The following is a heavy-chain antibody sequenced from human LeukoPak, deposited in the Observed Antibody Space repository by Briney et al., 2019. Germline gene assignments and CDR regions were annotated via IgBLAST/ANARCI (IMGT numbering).Heavy chain of an antibody. CDR3: ARQGLLSGWFDP. Sequence: PSQTLSLTCTVSGVSISSGTYYCSWIRQPPGKALEWIGYIYHTGSTYYNPSLKSRVTISVDTSKNQFSLKLTSVTAADTAVYYCARQGLLSGWFDPWGQGTLVTVSS. CDR2: IYHTGST. V-gene: IGHV4-30-2*05. J-gene: IGHJ5*02. CDR1: GVSISSGTYY. D-gene: IGHD3-10*01.